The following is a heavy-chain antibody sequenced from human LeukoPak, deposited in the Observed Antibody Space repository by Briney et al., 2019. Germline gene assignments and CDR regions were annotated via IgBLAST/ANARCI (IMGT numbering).Heavy chain of an antibody. CDR3: ARAERGYSGYDDY. CDR2: ISSSSSYI. D-gene: IGHD5-12*01. Sequence: GGSLRLSCTASGFTFSSYSMNWVRQAPGKGLEWVSSISSSSSYIYYADSVKGRFTISRDNAKNSLYLQMNSLRAEDTAVYYCARAERGYSGYDDYWGQGTLVTVSS. V-gene: IGHV3-21*01. J-gene: IGHJ4*02. CDR1: GFTFSSYS.